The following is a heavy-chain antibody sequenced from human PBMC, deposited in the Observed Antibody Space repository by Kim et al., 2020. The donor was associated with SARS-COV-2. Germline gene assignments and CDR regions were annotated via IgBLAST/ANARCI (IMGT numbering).Heavy chain of an antibody. CDR3: ARELRDTVTYYLDY. D-gene: IGHD5-12*01. V-gene: IGHV4-31*02. J-gene: IGHJ4*02. Sequence: NQSLKRRVSISVDTSKNQFSLRLSSVTAADTAVYYCARELRDTVTYYLDYWGQGTLVTVSS.